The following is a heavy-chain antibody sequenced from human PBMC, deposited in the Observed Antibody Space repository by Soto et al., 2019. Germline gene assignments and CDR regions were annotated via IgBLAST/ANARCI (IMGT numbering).Heavy chain of an antibody. Sequence: PSETLSLTCTVSGGSISSYYWSWIRQPPGKGLEWIGYIYYSGSTNYNPSLKSRVTISVDTSKNQFSLKLSSVTAADTAVYYCARGMYNWNYICDDWGQGTLVTVSS. D-gene: IGHD1-7*01. V-gene: IGHV4-59*01. CDR2: IYYSGST. CDR3: ARGMYNWNYICDD. CDR1: GGSISSYY. J-gene: IGHJ4*02.